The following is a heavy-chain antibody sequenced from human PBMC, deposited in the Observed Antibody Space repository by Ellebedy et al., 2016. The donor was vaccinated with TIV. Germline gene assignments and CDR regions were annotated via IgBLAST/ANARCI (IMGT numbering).Heavy chain of an antibody. V-gene: IGHV3-33*08. CDR3: AREARDGDYGRGLDV. J-gene: IGHJ6*02. CDR1: GFIVSNYG. Sequence: PGGSLRLSCVASGFIVSNYGIHWVRQAPGRGLEWVAVVWFDGTTKYYGESVKGRFTLSRDNSKNTLFLQMNSLGAEDTALYHCAREARDGDYGRGLDVWGQGTTVTVSS. CDR2: VWFDGTTK. D-gene: IGHD4-17*01.